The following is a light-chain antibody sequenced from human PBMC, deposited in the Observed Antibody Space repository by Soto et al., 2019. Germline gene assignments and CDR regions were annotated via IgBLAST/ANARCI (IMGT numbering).Light chain of an antibody. Sequence: EIVMTQSPATLSVSPGERATLFCRASQSVRSNFLAWYQQKPGQAPRLLIYGASTRATGVPARFSGSGSGTEFTLTISSLQSEDFAVYDCQQYSAWPLTFGGGTKVEIK. V-gene: IGKV3-15*01. CDR2: GAS. J-gene: IGKJ4*01. CDR1: QSVRSN. CDR3: QQYSAWPLT.